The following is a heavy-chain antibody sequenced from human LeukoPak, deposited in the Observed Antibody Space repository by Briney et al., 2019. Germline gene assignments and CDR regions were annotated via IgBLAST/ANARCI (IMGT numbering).Heavy chain of an antibody. CDR2: INPNSGGT. V-gene: IGHV1-2*02. CDR1: GYTFTGYY. Sequence: ASVKVSCKASGYTFTGYYMHWVRQAPGQGLEWMGWINPNSGGTNYAQKFQGRVTMTRDTSISTAYMELSRLRSDDTAVYYCARALYCSSTSCYADDYYYMDVWGKGTTVTVSS. D-gene: IGHD2-2*01. CDR3: ARALYCSSTSCYADDYYYMDV. J-gene: IGHJ6*03.